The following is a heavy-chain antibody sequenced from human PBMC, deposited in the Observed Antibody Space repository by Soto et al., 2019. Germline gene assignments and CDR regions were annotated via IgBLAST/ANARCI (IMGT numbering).Heavy chain of an antibody. CDR2: IYWDDDK. CDR3: AHRGRGSSSLGTNYYYMDV. CDR1: GFLLSTSGVG. V-gene: IGHV2-5*02. D-gene: IGHD6-6*01. Sequence: QITLKESGPTLVKPTQTLTLTCTFTGFLLSTSGVGVGWIRQPPGKDLEWLALIYWDDDKRSTPSLKNRLTTTQDPAKNHVVLTITNKDPVDTATYYCAHRGRGSSSLGTNYYYMDVWGKGTTVTVSS. J-gene: IGHJ6*03.